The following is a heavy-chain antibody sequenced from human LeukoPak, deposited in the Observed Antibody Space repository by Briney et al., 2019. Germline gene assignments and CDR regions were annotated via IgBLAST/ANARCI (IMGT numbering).Heavy chain of an antibody. CDR3: ARAPGYSYGYRGYYYYMDV. CDR1: GFTFSNYG. D-gene: IGHD5-18*01. V-gene: IGHV3-23*01. Sequence: GGSLRLSCAASGFTFSNYGMSWVRQAPGKGLEWVSAIGGSGGYTYYADSVKGRFTISRDNSKNTLYLQMNSLRAEDTAVYYCARAPGYSYGYRGYYYYMDVWGKGTTVTVSS. J-gene: IGHJ6*03. CDR2: IGGSGGYT.